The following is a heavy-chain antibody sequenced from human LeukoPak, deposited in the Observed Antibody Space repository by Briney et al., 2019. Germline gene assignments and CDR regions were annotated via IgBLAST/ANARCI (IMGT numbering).Heavy chain of an antibody. CDR2: ISGSGGST. CDR1: GFTFSSYA. V-gene: IGHV3-23*01. CDR3: AKALGAIAAAGDDAFDI. J-gene: IGHJ3*02. Sequence: PGGSLRLSCAASGFTFSSYAMSWVRQAPGKGLEWVSAISGSGGSTYYADSVKGRFTISRDNSKNMLYLQMNSLRAEDTAVYYCAKALGAIAAAGDDAFDIWGKGTTVTVSS. D-gene: IGHD6-13*01.